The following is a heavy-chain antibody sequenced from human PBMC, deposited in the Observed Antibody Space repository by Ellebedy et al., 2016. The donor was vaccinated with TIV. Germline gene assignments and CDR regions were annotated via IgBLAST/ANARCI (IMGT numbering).Heavy chain of an antibody. Sequence: GESLKISCAAAGFSFSYYGMHWVRQAPGKGLEWVALIWYDGSKKYYADSVKGRFTVSRDNSKSTFYLQMNSLRVDDTAVYYCARVSGSFDYVGEFDYWGQGTLVSVSS. J-gene: IGHJ4*02. CDR3: ARVSGSFDYVGEFDY. D-gene: IGHD3-16*01. CDR2: IWYDGSKK. CDR1: GFSFSYYG. V-gene: IGHV3-33*01.